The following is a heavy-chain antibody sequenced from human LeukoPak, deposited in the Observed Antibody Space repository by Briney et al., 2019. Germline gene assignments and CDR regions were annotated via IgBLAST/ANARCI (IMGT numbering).Heavy chain of an antibody. V-gene: IGHV4-59*11. J-gene: IGHJ4*02. CDR2: IYYSGST. Sequence: SETLSLTCTVSGGSISSHYWSWIRQPPGKGLERIGYIYYSGSTNYNPSLKSRVTISVDTSKNQFSLKLSSVTAADTAVYYCARTRSYYYDSSGYYYGYYFDYWGQGTLVTVSS. CDR1: GGSISSHY. D-gene: IGHD3-22*01. CDR3: ARTRSYYYDSSGYYYGYYFDY.